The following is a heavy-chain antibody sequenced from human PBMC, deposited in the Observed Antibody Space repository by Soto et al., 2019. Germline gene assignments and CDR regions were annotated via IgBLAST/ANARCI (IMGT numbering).Heavy chain of an antibody. V-gene: IGHV6-1*01. CDR2: TYYRSKWYD. Sequence: QVQLQQSGPGLVKPSQTLSLTCAISGDSVSSNSGTWNWIRQSPSRGLEWLGRTYYRSKWYDEYAVSVRSRISINPDTSKNQFSLHLNSVTPEDTAVYFCARDPMAVAAHFDYWGQGTLVTVSS. CDR1: GDSVSSNSGT. J-gene: IGHJ4*02. D-gene: IGHD6-19*01. CDR3: ARDPMAVAAHFDY.